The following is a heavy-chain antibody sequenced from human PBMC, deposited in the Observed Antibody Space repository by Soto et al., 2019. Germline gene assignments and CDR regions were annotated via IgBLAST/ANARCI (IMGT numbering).Heavy chain of an antibody. CDR3: ARDGGLVGEPDQYGMDV. CDR2: IIPIFGTA. Sequence: GQLLQLGAEVRKPGSSVKVSCRVLGATFGSSAITWGRQPLDQGLEGMGGIIPIFGTANYAQKFQGRVTITADESTSTAYMELSSLRSEDTAVYYCARDGGLVGEPDQYGMDVWGQGTTVTVSS. D-gene: IGHD1-26*01. CDR1: GATFGSSA. J-gene: IGHJ6*02. V-gene: IGHV1-69*01.